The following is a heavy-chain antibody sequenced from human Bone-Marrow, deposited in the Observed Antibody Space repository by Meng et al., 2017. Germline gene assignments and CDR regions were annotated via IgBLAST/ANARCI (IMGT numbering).Heavy chain of an antibody. CDR1: GFTFSSYA. D-gene: IGHD3-16*02. J-gene: IGHJ4*02. CDR2: ISYDGSNK. Sequence: GESLMISCAASGFTFSSYAMHWVRQAPGKGLEWVAVISYDGSNKYYADSVKGRFTISRDNSKNTLYLQMNSLRAEDTAVYYCARELSGGPTHLPTYWGQGTLVTVSS. V-gene: IGHV3-30*04. CDR3: ARELSGGPTHLPTY.